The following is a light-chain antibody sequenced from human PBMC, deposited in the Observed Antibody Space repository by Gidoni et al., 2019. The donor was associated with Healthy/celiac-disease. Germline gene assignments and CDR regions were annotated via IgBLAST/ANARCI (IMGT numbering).Light chain of an antibody. CDR3: QAWDSSTVV. Sequence: SYELTQPPSVSVTPGQTASITCSGDKLGDKYVCWYQQKPGQSPVLVIYQDNKRPSGIPERFSGSNSGNTATLTISETQAMDEADYYCQAWDSSTVVFGGGTKLTVL. CDR1: KLGDKY. J-gene: IGLJ2*01. CDR2: QDN. V-gene: IGLV3-1*01.